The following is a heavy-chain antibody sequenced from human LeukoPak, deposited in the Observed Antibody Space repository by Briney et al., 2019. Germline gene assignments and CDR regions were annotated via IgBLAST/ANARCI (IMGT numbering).Heavy chain of an antibody. D-gene: IGHD2-15*01. Sequence: ASVKVSCKASGGTFITYTINWVRQAPGQGLEWMGGIIPIFGTANYAQKFQGRVTVTTDDSTSTAFMELSSLRSEDTAVYYCAVAAGYYYYYMDVWGKGTTVTVSS. CDR1: GGTFITYT. J-gene: IGHJ6*03. CDR3: AVAAGYYYYYMDV. CDR2: IIPIFGTA. V-gene: IGHV1-69*05.